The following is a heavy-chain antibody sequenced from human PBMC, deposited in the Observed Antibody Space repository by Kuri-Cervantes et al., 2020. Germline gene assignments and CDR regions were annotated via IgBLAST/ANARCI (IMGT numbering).Heavy chain of an antibody. CDR3: ARGGLLWFGELLPFDY. Sequence: GSLRLSCGVSGGSISSSNWWSWVRQPPGKGLEWIGGIYHSRSTNYNPSLKSRVTISVDKSKNQFSLKLSSVTAADTAVYYCARGGLLWFGELLPFDYWGQGTLVTVSS. CDR1: GGSISSSNW. J-gene: IGHJ4*02. D-gene: IGHD3-10*01. CDR2: IYHSRST. V-gene: IGHV4-4*02.